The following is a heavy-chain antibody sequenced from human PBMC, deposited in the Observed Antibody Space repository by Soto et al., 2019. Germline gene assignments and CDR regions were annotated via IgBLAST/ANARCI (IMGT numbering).Heavy chain of an antibody. CDR2: INVGDDKT. J-gene: IGHJ5*02. V-gene: IGHV1-3*01. Sequence: QVQLVQSGAEVKKPGASVRLSCKVSGKSFDNFAVHWVRKTPGQRPEWMGRINVGDDKTKYSEKFQGRVIVSYDTSATTAYMELRALSAEDTAVYYCARAKYDYIWGSYHPFDLWAQGAQVTVAS. CDR3: ARAKYDYIWGSYHPFDL. D-gene: IGHD3-16*02. CDR1: GKSFDNFA.